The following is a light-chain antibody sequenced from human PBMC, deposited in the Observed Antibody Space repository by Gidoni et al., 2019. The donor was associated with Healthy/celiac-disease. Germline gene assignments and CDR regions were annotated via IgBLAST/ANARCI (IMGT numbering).Light chain of an antibody. CDR1: QGISSY. J-gene: IGKJ4*01. Sequence: DIHLTQSPSFLSASVGDRVTITCWASQGISSYLAWYQQKPGKAPKLLIYAASTLQSGVPSRFSGSGSGTEFTLTISSLQPEDFATYYCQQLNSYPLTFGGGTKVEIK. CDR3: QQLNSYPLT. V-gene: IGKV1-9*01. CDR2: AAS.